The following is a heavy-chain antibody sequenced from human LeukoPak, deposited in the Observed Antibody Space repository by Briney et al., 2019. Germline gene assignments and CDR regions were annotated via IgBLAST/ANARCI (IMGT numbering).Heavy chain of an antibody. D-gene: IGHD4-17*01. J-gene: IGHJ5*02. V-gene: IGHV1-18*01. CDR1: GYTFTSYG. Sequence: ASVRVSCKASGYTFTSYGISWVRQAPGQGLEWMGWISAYNGNTNYAQKLQGRVTMTTDTSTSTAYMELRSLRSDDTAVYYCARVPGPTEGSWFDPWGQGTLVTVSS. CDR2: ISAYNGNT. CDR3: ARVPGPTEGSWFDP.